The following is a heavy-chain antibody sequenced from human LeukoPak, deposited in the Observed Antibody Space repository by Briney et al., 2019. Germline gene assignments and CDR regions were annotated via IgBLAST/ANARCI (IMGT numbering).Heavy chain of an antibody. CDR2: ISGSGGST. J-gene: IGHJ4*02. CDR1: GFTFSSYA. V-gene: IGHV3-23*01. Sequence: GGSLRLSCAASGFTFSSYAMSWVRQAPGKGLEWVSAISGSGGSTYYADSVKGRFTISRDNSKNTLYLQMNSLRAEDTAVYYCAKDSKVNMVRGVHFDYWGQGPLVTVSS. D-gene: IGHD3-10*01. CDR3: AKDSKVNMVRGVHFDY.